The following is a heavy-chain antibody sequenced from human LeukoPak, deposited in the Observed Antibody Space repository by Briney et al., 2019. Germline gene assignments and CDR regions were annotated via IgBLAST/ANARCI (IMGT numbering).Heavy chain of an antibody. J-gene: IGHJ4*02. D-gene: IGHD6-19*01. Sequence: ASVKVSCKASGYTFTSYGISWVRQAPGQGLEWMGWINPNSGGTNYAQKFQGRVTMTRDTSISTAYMELSRLRSDDTAVYYCARAGQWLVQTFDYWGQGTLVTVSS. V-gene: IGHV1-2*02. CDR2: INPNSGGT. CDR3: ARAGQWLVQTFDY. CDR1: GYTFTSYG.